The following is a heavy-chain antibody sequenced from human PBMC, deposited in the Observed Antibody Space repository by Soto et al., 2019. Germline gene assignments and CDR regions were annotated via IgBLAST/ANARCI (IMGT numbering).Heavy chain of an antibody. CDR2: IYYSGST. D-gene: IGHD3-22*01. Sequence: SETLSLTCTVSGGSVSSSSYYWSWIRQPPGKGLEWIGYIYYSGSTNYNPSLKSRVTISVDTSKNQFSLKLSSVTAADTAVYYCARDSDSSGYTGWFDPWGQGTLVTVSS. J-gene: IGHJ5*02. V-gene: IGHV4-61*01. CDR3: ARDSDSSGYTGWFDP. CDR1: GGSVSSSSYY.